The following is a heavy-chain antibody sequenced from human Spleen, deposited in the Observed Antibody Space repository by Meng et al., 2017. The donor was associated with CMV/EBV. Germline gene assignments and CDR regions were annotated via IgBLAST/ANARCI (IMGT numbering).Heavy chain of an antibody. CDR2: ISAYNGNT. D-gene: IGHD4-23*01. Sequence: GESLKISCAASGYTFTGYYMHWVRQAPGQGLEWMGWISAYNGNTNFAQKLQGRVTMTPDTSTSTAYMELRSLTSDDTAVYYCARDQGRGGGYFVDALDIWGQGTMVTVSS. CDR1: GYTFTGYY. J-gene: IGHJ3*02. CDR3: ARDQGRGGGYFVDALDI. V-gene: IGHV1-18*04.